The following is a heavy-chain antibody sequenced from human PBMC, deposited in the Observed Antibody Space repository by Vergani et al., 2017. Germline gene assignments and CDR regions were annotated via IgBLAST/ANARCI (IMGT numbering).Heavy chain of an antibody. Sequence: QVQLQESGPGLVKPSQTLSLTCTVSGGSISSGSYYWSWIRQPAGKGLEWIGRIYTSGSTNYNPSLKSRVTISVDTSKNQFSLKLSSVTAADTAVYYCAGGGRKNWFDPWGQGTLVTVSS. CDR2: IYTSGST. CDR3: AGGGRKNWFDP. V-gene: IGHV4-61*02. D-gene: IGHD3-16*01. CDR1: GGSISSGSYY. J-gene: IGHJ5*02.